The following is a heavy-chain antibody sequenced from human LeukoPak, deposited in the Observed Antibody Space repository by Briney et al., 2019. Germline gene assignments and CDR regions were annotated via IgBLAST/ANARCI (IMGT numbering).Heavy chain of an antibody. CDR1: GFTFYSYG. V-gene: IGHV3-30*18. J-gene: IGHJ5*02. Sequence: GGSLRLSCVASGFTFYSYGMHWVRQAPGKGLEWVAVISHDGSNIHYGDSVKGRFTISRDNSKNTLYLQMNSLRAEDTAVYHCAKDPYRVIVATGNYLDPWGQGTLVTASS. CDR3: AKDPYRVIVATGNYLDP. CDR2: ISHDGSNI. D-gene: IGHD3-22*01.